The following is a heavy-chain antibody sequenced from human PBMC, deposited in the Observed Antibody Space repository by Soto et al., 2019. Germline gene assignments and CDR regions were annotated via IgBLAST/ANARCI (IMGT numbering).Heavy chain of an antibody. CDR3: ARQGTGVTLDV. J-gene: IGHJ6*02. CDR1: GYRFTKHW. CDR2: INPGDSDT. Sequence: EVQLVQSGAEVKNPGESLRISCMGSGYRFTKHWIGWVRQMSGKGLEWMGIINPGDSDTRYSSSFQGQVTISVDKSISTAYLQWSSLKASDTAMYYCARQGTGVTLDVWGQGTTVTVSS. D-gene: IGHD2-21*02. V-gene: IGHV5-51*01.